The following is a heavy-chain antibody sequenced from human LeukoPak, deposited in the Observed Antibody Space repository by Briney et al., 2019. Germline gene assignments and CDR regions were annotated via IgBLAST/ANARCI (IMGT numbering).Heavy chain of an antibody. Sequence: RGSLRLSCAASGFTFSSYEMNWVRQAPEKGLEWVSYISSGGNTIYYADSVKGRFTISRDNAKNSLYLQMNSLRAEDTAVYYCAREGTAMVSFDYWGQGTLVTVSS. CDR3: AREGTAMVSFDY. J-gene: IGHJ4*02. D-gene: IGHD5-18*01. CDR2: ISSGGNTI. CDR1: GFTFSSYE. V-gene: IGHV3-48*03.